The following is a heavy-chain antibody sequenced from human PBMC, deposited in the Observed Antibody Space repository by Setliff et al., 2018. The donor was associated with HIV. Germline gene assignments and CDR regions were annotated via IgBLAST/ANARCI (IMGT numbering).Heavy chain of an antibody. Sequence: GASVKVSCKASGYTFNNYGITWVRQAPGQGLEWMGWISTYNGNTKYPVKFQDRVTISRDNAKNSLYLQMNNLRAEDTAVYYCVSRVADIPYWGQGTLVTVS. D-gene: IGHD6-19*01. J-gene: IGHJ4*02. CDR3: VSRVADIPY. CDR1: GYTFNNYG. V-gene: IGHV1-18*01. CDR2: ISTYNGNT.